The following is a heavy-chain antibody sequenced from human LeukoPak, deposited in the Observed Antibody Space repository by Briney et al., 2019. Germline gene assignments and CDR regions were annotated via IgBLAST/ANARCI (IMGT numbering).Heavy chain of an antibody. CDR1: GFTFSSYS. J-gene: IGHJ4*02. Sequence: GGSLRLSCAASGFTFSSYSMNWVRQAPGKGLEWVSSISSSSSYIYYADSVKGRFTISRDNAKNSLYLQMNSLRAEDTAVYYCARIQSLGSSFSSFDYWGQGTLVTVSS. CDR3: ARIQSLGSSFSSFDY. CDR2: ISSSSSYI. V-gene: IGHV3-21*01. D-gene: IGHD6-13*01.